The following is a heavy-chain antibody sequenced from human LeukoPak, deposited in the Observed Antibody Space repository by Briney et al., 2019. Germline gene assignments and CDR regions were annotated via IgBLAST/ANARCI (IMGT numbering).Heavy chain of an antibody. CDR3: AREVNYYGSGSYYGPYYFDY. J-gene: IGHJ4*02. Sequence: GGSLRLSCAASGFTFDDYGMSWVRQAPGKGLEWVSGINWNGGSTGYEDSVKGRFTISRDNAKNSLYLQMNSLRAEDTALYYCAREVNYYGSGSYYGPYYFDYWGQGTLVTVSS. D-gene: IGHD3-10*01. CDR1: GFTFDDYG. V-gene: IGHV3-20*04. CDR2: INWNGGST.